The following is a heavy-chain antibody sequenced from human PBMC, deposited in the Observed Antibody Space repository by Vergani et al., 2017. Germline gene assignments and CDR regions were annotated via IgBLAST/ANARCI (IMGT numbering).Heavy chain of an antibody. J-gene: IGHJ3*02. D-gene: IGHD3-16*01. CDR3: ASPFGLGGSMAFEI. Sequence: QVQLVQSGAEVKKPGSSVKVSCKASGGTFSSYAISWVRQAPGQGLEWMGRIIPIFGTANYAQKFQGRVTITAAESTGTAYMELSSLRSEDTAVYYCASPFGLGGSMAFEIWGQGTMVTVSS. V-gene: IGHV1-69*18. CDR2: IIPIFGTA. CDR1: GGTFSSYA.